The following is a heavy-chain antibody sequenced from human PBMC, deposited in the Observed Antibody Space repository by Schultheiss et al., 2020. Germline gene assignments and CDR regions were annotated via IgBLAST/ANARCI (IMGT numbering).Heavy chain of an antibody. J-gene: IGHJ3*02. D-gene: IGHD5-18*01. CDR3: ARDLMMGMQLWLQEEAFDI. CDR1: GGTFSSYT. Sequence: SVKVSCKASGGTFSSYTISWVRQAPGQGLEWMGRIIPILGIANYAQKFQGRVTITADKSTSTAYMELSSLRSEDTAVYYCARDLMMGMQLWLQEEAFDIWGQGTMVTVSS. CDR2: IIPILGIA. V-gene: IGHV1-69*04.